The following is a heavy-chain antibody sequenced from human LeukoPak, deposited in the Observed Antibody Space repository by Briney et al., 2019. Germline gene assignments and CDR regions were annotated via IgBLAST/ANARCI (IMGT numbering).Heavy chain of an antibody. J-gene: IGHJ6*02. CDR1: GYTFTGYY. CDR2: INPNSGGT. Sequence: GASVKVSCKASGYTFTGYYMHWVRQAPGQGLEWMGWINPNSGGTNYAQKFQGRVTMTRDTSISTAYMELSRLRSDDTAVYYCARAAVKGNYYGMDVWGQGTTVTVSS. V-gene: IGHV1-2*02. CDR3: ARAAVKGNYYGMDV. D-gene: IGHD2-15*01.